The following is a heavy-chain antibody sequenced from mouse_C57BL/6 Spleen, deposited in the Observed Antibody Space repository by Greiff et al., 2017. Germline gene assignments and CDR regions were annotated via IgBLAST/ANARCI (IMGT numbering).Heavy chain of an antibody. D-gene: IGHD1-1*01. CDR2: INPNNGGT. Sequence: EVQLQQSGPELVKPGASVKISCKASGYTITDYYMNWVKQSHGKSLEWIGDINPNNGGTSYTQNIKGKATLTVDKSYSTAYMELRSLTSEESAVYYCARWATVENWYFDVWGTGTTVTVSS. CDR3: ARWATVENWYFDV. J-gene: IGHJ1*03. CDR1: GYTITDYY. V-gene: IGHV1-26*01.